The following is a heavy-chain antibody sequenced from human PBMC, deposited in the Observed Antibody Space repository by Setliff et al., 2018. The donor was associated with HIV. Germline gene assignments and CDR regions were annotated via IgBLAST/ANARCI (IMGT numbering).Heavy chain of an antibody. Sequence: PSETLSLTCAVYGGSFNGYYWSWIRQPPGKGLEWIGEINHSGSTNYNPSLKSRVTISVDTSKNQFSLKLSSVTAADTAVYYCARDSGRRNDAFDIWGQGTMVTVSS. J-gene: IGHJ3*02. D-gene: IGHD3-10*01. V-gene: IGHV4-34*01. CDR1: GGSFNGYY. CDR2: INHSGST. CDR3: ARDSGRRNDAFDI.